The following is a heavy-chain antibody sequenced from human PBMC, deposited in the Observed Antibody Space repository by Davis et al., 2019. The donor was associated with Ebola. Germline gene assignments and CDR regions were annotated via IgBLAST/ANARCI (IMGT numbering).Heavy chain of an antibody. D-gene: IGHD1-26*01. CDR1: GYSFTSYW. CDR2: IYPGDSDT. V-gene: IGHV5-51*01. CDR3: ARLSVGATHAFDI. J-gene: IGHJ3*02. Sequence: QVSCKGSGYSFTSYWIGWVRQMPGKGLEWMGIIYPGDSDTGYSPSFQGQVTISADKSISTAYLQWSSLKASDTAMYYCARLSVGATHAFDIWGQGTMVTVSS.